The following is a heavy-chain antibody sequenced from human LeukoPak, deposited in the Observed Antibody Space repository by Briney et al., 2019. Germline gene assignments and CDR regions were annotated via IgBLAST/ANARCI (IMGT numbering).Heavy chain of an antibody. D-gene: IGHD2-15*01. V-gene: IGHV3-11*03. CDR2: ISPSGTYT. CDR3: ARSCSGGSCYGNYYHGMDV. Sequence: PGGSLRLSCAASGFTFSDYYMSWIRQAAGKGLEWVSYISPSGTYTNYAGSVKGRFTISRDNAKTSLYLQMNSLRAEDTAVYYCARSCSGGSCYGNYYHGMDVWGQGTTIIVSS. J-gene: IGHJ6*02. CDR1: GFTFSDYY.